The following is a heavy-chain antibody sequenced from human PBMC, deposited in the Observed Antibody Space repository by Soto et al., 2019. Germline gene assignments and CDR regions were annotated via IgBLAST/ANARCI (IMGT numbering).Heavy chain of an antibody. V-gene: IGHV1-69*01. Sequence: QVQLVQSGAEVKKPGSSVKVSCKASGGTFSSYAISWVRQAPGQGLEWMGGIIPISGTANYAQKFQGRVTSTSEETTSTAYMELSSLRSEDSAVYYCARSQGSSTSLEIYYYYYYGMDVWGKGTTVTVFS. J-gene: IGHJ6*04. CDR2: IIPISGTA. CDR1: GGTFSSYA. CDR3: ARSQGSSTSLEIYYYYYYGMDV. D-gene: IGHD2-2*01.